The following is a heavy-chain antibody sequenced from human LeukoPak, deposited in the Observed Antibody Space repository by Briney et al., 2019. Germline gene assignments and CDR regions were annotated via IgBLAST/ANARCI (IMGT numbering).Heavy chain of an antibody. CDR2: IYYSGST. CDR1: RGSIISSSYY. V-gene: IGHV4-39*07. Sequence: KASEALSLTCTVSRGSIISSSYYWGWIRHPPGTGLEWIGSIYYSGSTYYNPSLKSRVTISADTSKDQFSLKLSSVTAADTAVYYCARYSSGSGFSYWGQGTLVTVSS. CDR3: ARYSSGSGFSY. D-gene: IGHD3-10*01. J-gene: IGHJ4*02.